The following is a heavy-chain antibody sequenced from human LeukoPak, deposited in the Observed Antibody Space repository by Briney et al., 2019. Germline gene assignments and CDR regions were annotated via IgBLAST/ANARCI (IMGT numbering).Heavy chain of an antibody. CDR2: ISSSGSTI. CDR1: GYTFSNYY. Sequence: GGSLRLSCAASGYTFSNYYMSWIRQAPGKGQEWVSYISSSGSTIYYVHSVKSRFTISRDNAKNSLYLQMNGLRAEDTAVYYCARDSLYSSPTSDYWGQGTLVTVSS. D-gene: IGHD6-13*01. J-gene: IGHJ4*02. V-gene: IGHV3-11*04. CDR3: ARDSLYSSPTSDY.